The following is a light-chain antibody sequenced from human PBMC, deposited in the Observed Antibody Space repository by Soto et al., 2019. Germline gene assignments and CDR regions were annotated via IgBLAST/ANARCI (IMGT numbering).Light chain of an antibody. CDR1: QSISNY. CDR3: QQAYSAPWT. Sequence: EIQVTQSPASLSASVGERVTITCRASQSISNYLNWFQQKPMKAPKLLIYAASSLHGGVSSRFSGSGSGTDFTLTITTLQPEDFAIYYCQQAYSAPWTFGQGTRVEIK. V-gene: IGKV1-39*01. J-gene: IGKJ1*01. CDR2: AAS.